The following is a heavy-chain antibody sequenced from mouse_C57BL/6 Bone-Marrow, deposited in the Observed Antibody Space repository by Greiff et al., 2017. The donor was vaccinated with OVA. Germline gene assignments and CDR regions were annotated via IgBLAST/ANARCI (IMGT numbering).Heavy chain of an antibody. D-gene: IGHD1-1*01. J-gene: IGHJ1*03. Sequence: VQVEESDAELVKPGASVKISCKASGYTFTDHTIHWVKQRPEQGLEWIGYIYPRDGSSRYNEKFKGKATLTEDKSSSTAYMQLNSLTSEDSAVLFCARRTTVGYFDVWGTGTTVTGSS. V-gene: IGHV1-78*01. CDR3: ARRTTVGYFDV. CDR1: GYTFTDHT. CDR2: IYPRDGSS.